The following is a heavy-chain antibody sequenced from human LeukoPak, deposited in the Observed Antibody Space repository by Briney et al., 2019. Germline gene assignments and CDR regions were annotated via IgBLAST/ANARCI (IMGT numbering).Heavy chain of an antibody. V-gene: IGHV1-18*01. CDR2: ISAYNGNT. J-gene: IGHJ4*03. D-gene: IGHD3-16*01. Sequence: ASVKVSCKASGYTFTSFGIRWVRQAPGQGLEWMGWISAYNGNTNYAQKLQGRVTMTTDTSTSTAYMELRSLRSDDTAVYYCRGGVGEYNIGCFFFDIWGQGTLVTVSS. CDR3: RGGVGEYNIGCFFFDI. CDR1: GYTFTSFG.